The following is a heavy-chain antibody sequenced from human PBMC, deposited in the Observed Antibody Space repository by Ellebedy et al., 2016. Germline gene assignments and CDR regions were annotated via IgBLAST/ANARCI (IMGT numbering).Heavy chain of an antibody. Sequence: ASVKVSCKASGYTFTYRYLHWVRQAPGQALEWMGWITPFNGNTNYAQKFQDRVTITRDRSMSTAYMELSSLRSEDTAMYYCARTRSYDSSGHDAFDIWGQGTMVTVSS. V-gene: IGHV1-45*02. CDR3: ARTRSYDSSGHDAFDI. CDR2: ITPFNGNT. J-gene: IGHJ3*02. D-gene: IGHD3-22*01. CDR1: GYTFTYRY.